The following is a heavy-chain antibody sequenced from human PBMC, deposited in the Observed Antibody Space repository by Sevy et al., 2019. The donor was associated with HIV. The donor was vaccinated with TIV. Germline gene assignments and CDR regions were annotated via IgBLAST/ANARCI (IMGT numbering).Heavy chain of an antibody. J-gene: IGHJ3*02. CDR3: AAEDMTTFGGPLRVFNM. CDR1: GIIFSNSA. D-gene: IGHD3-16*01. V-gene: IGHV1-58*01. Sequence: ASVKVSCTASGIIFSNSAVQWVRQTRGLRLEWIGWIVVGSGVSNYAQKFQERVTISRDMSTRTAYMELSSLRSEDTAVYYCAAEDMTTFGGPLRVFNMWGQGTMVTVSS. CDR2: IVVGSGVS.